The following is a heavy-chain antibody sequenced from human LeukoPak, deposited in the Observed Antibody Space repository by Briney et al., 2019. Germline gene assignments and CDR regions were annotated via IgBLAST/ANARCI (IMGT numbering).Heavy chain of an antibody. D-gene: IGHD4-11*01. CDR1: GFTFSSYA. CDR2: VGAGGTFT. J-gene: IGHJ4*02. CDR3: ANYLDYTTCGYYFDY. Sequence: GGSLRLSCTASGFTFSSYAMNWVRQAPGQGLEWVSGVGAGGTFTYYADSVKGRFTISRDNSRNTLYLQMNSLRADDTAVYYCANYLDYTTCGYYFDYWGQGTLVTVSS. V-gene: IGHV3-23*01.